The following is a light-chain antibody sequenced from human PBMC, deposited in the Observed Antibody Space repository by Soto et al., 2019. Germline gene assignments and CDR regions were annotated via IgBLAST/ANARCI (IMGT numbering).Light chain of an antibody. Sequence: QMTQSPSTLSASVGDRVTITCRASQNIITWLAWYQQNPGTAPRLLIYDVSTLQSGVPSRFSGSGSGTEFTLTITSLQPDDSAVYYCQQYDGYFGPGTKV. CDR2: DVS. CDR1: QNIITW. V-gene: IGKV1-5*01. J-gene: IGKJ3*01. CDR3: QQYDGY.